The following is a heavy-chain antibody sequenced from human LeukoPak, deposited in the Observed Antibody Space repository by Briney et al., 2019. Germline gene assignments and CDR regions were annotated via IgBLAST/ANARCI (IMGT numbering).Heavy chain of an antibody. Sequence: PGASLRLSCAASGFTFSRYDMHWVRQSAGKGLEWISGLGSAGDTFYPASVNGRFTISRENAKKSLYLQMNSLRAGDTAVYYCVRAGNAVLGYSGMDVWGQGATVTVYS. V-gene: IGHV3-13*04. CDR3: VRAGNAVLGYSGMDV. CDR1: GFTFSRYD. J-gene: IGHJ6*02. D-gene: IGHD2-2*01. CDR2: LGSAGDT.